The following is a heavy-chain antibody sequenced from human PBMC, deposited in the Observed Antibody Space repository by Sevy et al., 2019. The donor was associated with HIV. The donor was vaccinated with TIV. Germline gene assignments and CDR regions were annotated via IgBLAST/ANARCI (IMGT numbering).Heavy chain of an antibody. CDR1: EFTFSSYA. D-gene: IGHD2-15*01. CDR3: AKAERGDCSGGSCYLRGNYYYYGMDV. CDR2: ISGSGGST. V-gene: IGHV3-23*01. Sequence: GGSLRLSCAASEFTFSSYAMSWVRQAPGKGLEWVSAISGSGGSTYYADSVKGRFTISRDNSKNTLYLQMNSLRAEDTAVYYCAKAERGDCSGGSCYLRGNYYYYGMDVWGQGTTVTVSS. J-gene: IGHJ6*02.